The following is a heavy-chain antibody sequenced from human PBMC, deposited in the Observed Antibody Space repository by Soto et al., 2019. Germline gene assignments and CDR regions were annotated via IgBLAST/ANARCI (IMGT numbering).Heavy chain of an antibody. D-gene: IGHD3-10*01. Sequence: QVQLQESGPGLVKPSGTLSLTCAVSGGSISSSNWWSWVRQPPGKGLEWIGEIYHSGSTNYNPSLKSRVTISVDKSKTPFSLQLSSVTAADTAVYYCARGRLLWFGEDEQVLDVWGQGTTVTVSS. CDR3: ARGRLLWFGEDEQVLDV. CDR1: GGSISSSNW. V-gene: IGHV4-4*02. J-gene: IGHJ6*02. CDR2: IYHSGST.